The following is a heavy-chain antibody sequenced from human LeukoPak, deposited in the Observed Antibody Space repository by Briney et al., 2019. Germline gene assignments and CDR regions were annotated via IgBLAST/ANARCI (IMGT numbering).Heavy chain of an antibody. J-gene: IGHJ3*02. V-gene: IGHV4-38-2*02. D-gene: IGHD3-22*01. CDR1: GYSISSGYY. CDR2: IYHSGST. CDR3: ARAGDSSGYYPLGAFDI. Sequence: SGTLSLTCTVSGYSISSGYYWGWIRQPPGKGLEWIGSIYHSGSTYYNPSLKSRVTISVDTSKNQFSLKLSSVTAADTAVYYCARAGDSSGYYPLGAFDIWGQGTMVTVSS.